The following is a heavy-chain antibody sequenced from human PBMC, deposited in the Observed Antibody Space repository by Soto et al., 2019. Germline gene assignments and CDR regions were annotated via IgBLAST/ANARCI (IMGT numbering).Heavy chain of an antibody. CDR3: ARSGAQLLFSYYYYMDV. D-gene: IGHD2-2*01. CDR2: MNPNSGST. CDR1: GYAFTSYD. Sequence: SVKLTCKDSGYAFTSYDINWVRQATGQGLEWMGWMNPNSGSTGYAQKFQGRVTMTRNTSISTAYMELSSLRSEDTAVYYCARSGAQLLFSYYYYMDVWGKGTTVTVSS. J-gene: IGHJ6*03. V-gene: IGHV1-8*01.